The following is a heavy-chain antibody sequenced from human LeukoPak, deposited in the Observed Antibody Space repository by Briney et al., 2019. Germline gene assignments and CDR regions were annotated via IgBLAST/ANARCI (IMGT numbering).Heavy chain of an antibody. CDR3: ARGPGTGNGFDY. CDR2: MNPNSGNT. CDR1: GYTLTSYD. V-gene: IGHV1-8*01. D-gene: IGHD2-8*01. J-gene: IGHJ4*02. Sequence: ASVKVSCKASGYTLTSYDINWVRQATGQGLEWMGWMNPNSGNTGYAQKFQGRVTMTRNTSISTAYMELSSLRSEDTAVYYCARGPGTGNGFDYWGQGTLVTVSS.